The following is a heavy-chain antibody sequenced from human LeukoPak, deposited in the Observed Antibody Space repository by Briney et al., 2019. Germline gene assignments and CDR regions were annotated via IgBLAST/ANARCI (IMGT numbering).Heavy chain of an antibody. D-gene: IGHD4/OR15-4a*01. Sequence: PSETLSLTCTVSGGSISSHYWSWIRQPPGKGLEWIGYIYYSGSTNYNPSLKSRVTISVDTSKNQFSLKLSSVTAADTAVYYCARGGTLMTMVNWGQGTLVTVSS. CDR3: ARGGTLMTMVN. V-gene: IGHV4-59*11. CDR1: GGSISSHY. J-gene: IGHJ4*02. CDR2: IYYSGST.